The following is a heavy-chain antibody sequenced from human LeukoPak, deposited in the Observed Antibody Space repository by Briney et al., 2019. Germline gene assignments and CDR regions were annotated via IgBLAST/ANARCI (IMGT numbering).Heavy chain of an antibody. CDR1: GFTFSTYA. J-gene: IGHJ3*02. D-gene: IGHD3-16*02. CDR3: TRADYVWGSYRLSQSFDAFDI. Sequence: RPGGSLRLSCAASGFTFSTYAMSWVRQAPGKGLEWVSGISGSGDRTYSGDSVRGRFTIARDNSKNTLYLQMNTLRAEDTAVYYCTRADYVWGSYRLSQSFDAFDIWGQGTMVTVSS. CDR2: ISGSGDRT. V-gene: IGHV3-23*01.